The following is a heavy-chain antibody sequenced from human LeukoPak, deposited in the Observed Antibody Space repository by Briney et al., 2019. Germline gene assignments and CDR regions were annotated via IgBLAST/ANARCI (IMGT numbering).Heavy chain of an antibody. CDR2: ISSSGSTT. D-gene: IGHD3-22*01. CDR1: GFTFSSYE. CDR3: ARDNYDSRGYYFD. V-gene: IGHV3-48*03. J-gene: IGHJ4*02. Sequence: GGSLRLSCIASGFTFSSYEMNWVRQAPGKGLEWVSYISSSGSTTHYADSVKGRFTISRDNAKKSLYLQMNSLRAEDTAVYYCARDNYDSRGYYFDWGQGTLVTVSS.